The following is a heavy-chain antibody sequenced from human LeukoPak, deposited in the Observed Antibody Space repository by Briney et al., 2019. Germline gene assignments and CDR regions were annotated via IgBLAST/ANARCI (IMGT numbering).Heavy chain of an antibody. Sequence: GGSLRLSCAASGFTFDDYAMHWVRQAPGKGLEWVSGISWNRGSIGYADSVKGRFTISRDNAKNSLCLQMNSLRAEDTALYYCAKDARILWTYYFDYWGQGTLVTVSS. J-gene: IGHJ4*02. V-gene: IGHV3-9*01. CDR2: ISWNRGSI. CDR1: GFTFDDYA. CDR3: AKDARILWTYYFDY. D-gene: IGHD2-21*01.